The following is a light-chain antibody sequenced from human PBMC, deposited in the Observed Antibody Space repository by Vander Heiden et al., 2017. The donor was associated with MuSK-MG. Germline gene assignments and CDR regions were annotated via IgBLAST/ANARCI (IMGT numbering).Light chain of an antibody. CDR1: QTISSH. CDR3: QQGDGTLTYT. J-gene: IGKJ2*01. V-gene: IGKV1-39*01. CDR2: GAS. Sequence: DIQMTQSPSSLSASVGDRVTITCRASQTISSHLNWYQQKSGKAPKLLIYGASSLQTGVPSRFSGSGYGTEFILIINSLQPEDFATYYCQQGDGTLTYTFGQGTKLEIK.